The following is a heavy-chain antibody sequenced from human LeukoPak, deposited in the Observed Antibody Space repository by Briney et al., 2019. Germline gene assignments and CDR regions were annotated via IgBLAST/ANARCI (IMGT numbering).Heavy chain of an antibody. J-gene: IGHJ4*02. V-gene: IGHV3-30*02. CDR1: GFTFSSYG. D-gene: IGHD1-26*01. CDR3: AKDPWGKGELHLDY. CDR2: IRYDGSIK. Sequence: GGSLRLSCAASGFTFSSYGMHWVRQAPGKGLEWVAFIRYDGSIKYYADSVKGRFTISRDNSKNTLYLQMNSLRAEDTAVYYCAKDPWGKGELHLDYWGQGTLVTVSS.